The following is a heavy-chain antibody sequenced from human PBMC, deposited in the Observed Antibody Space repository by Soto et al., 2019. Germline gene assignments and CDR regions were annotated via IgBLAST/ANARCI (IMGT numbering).Heavy chain of an antibody. V-gene: IGHV3-23*01. CDR1: GFTFSTYA. J-gene: IGHJ4*02. CDR3: AKDPIVGPDHYFDC. CDR2: ISGSGVGST. Sequence: VQLLESGGGLVQPGGSLRLSCAASGFTFSTYAMSWVRQAPGKGLEWVSAISGSGVGSTYYADSVKGRFTISRDNSKNTLYLQMNSLRVEDTALYYCAKDPIVGPDHYFDCWGQGTLVTVSS. D-gene: IGHD1-26*01.